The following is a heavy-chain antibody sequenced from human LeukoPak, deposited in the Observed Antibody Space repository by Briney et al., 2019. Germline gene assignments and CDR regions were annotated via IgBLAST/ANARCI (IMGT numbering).Heavy chain of an antibody. CDR2: IYFTGTT. CDR1: GGSIGSYY. V-gene: IGHV4-59*01. J-gene: IGHJ6*02. CDR3: AREDPQTRVPEGLDV. Sequence: SETLSLTCAVSGGSIGSYYWSWLRQPPGRALEWISYIYFTGTTNYNPSLKSRVTLSVDTSRNQFSLSLTSVTAADTAVYYCAREDPQTRVPEGLDVWGQGTTVTVSS. D-gene: IGHD4/OR15-4a*01.